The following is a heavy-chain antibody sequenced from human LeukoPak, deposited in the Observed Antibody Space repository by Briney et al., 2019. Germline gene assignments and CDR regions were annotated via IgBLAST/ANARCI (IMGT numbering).Heavy chain of an antibody. V-gene: IGHV3-48*01. CDR3: ARAIKFRYSSGWAFDY. Sequence: GGSLRLSCAASGSTVSSYYMNWVRQAPGKGLEWVSYISSRSRTIYYADSVKGRFTISRDNAKNSLYLQMNSLRAEDTAVYYCARAIKFRYSSGWAFDYWGQGTLVTVSS. J-gene: IGHJ4*02. D-gene: IGHD6-19*01. CDR1: GSTVSSYY. CDR2: ISSRSRTI.